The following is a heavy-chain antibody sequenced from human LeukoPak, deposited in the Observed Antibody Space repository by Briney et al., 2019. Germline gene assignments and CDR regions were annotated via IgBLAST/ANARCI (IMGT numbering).Heavy chain of an antibody. J-gene: IGHJ6*03. V-gene: IGHV4-39*01. CDR1: GGSVNSHLYF. D-gene: IGHD3-10*01. CDR3: VRMVRGVILGPNYYPYHMDV. CDR2: VYYAGST. Sequence: SETLCLTCSASGGSVNSHLYFWVWVRQPPGQGLQWISSVYYAGSTYYNPSLESGVIIAVDTSRDEFSLKLNSVTAADTSVYFCVRMVRGVILGPNYYPYHMDVWGKGTTVTVSS.